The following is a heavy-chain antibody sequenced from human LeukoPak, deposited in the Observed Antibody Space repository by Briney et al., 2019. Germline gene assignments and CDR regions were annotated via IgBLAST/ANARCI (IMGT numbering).Heavy chain of an antibody. CDR1: GFIFSDYW. Sequence: GGSLRLSCAASGFIFSDYWMSWVRQAPGKGLEWVANIKLDGSEKYYVDSVKGRFTISRDNAKNSLYLQMNSLRAEDTAVYYCAKDKTHYDFWSGNEFDYWGQGTLVTVSS. J-gene: IGHJ4*02. V-gene: IGHV3-7*01. CDR2: IKLDGSEK. CDR3: AKDKTHYDFWSGNEFDY. D-gene: IGHD3-3*01.